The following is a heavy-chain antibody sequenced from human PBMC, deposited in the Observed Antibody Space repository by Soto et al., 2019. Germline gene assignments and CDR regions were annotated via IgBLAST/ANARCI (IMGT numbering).Heavy chain of an antibody. CDR3: ARGSSNWAYYFDF. CDR2: ITSSGTTV. Sequence: EVHLVESGGGLVQPGGSLRLSCAASGFTFSSYSLNWVRQAPGKGLEWVSYITSSGTTVYYADSVRGRFTISRDNAKNSLYLQRNSLRDDDTSVYYCARGSSNWAYYFDFWGHGTLVTVSS. V-gene: IGHV3-48*02. J-gene: IGHJ4*01. D-gene: IGHD6-13*01. CDR1: GFTFSSYS.